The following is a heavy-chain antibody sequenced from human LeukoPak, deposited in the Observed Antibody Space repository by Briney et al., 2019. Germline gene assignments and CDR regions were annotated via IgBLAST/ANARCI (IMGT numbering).Heavy chain of an antibody. D-gene: IGHD1-7*01. J-gene: IGHJ6*03. CDR2: IYYSGST. CDR3: ARRYVGNWNYGTYYYYMDV. CDR1: GGSISSSSYY. Sequence: SETLSLTCTVSGGSISSSSYYWGWIRQPPGKGLEWIGSIYYSGSTYYNPSLKSRVTISVDTSKNQFSLKLSSVTAVDTAVYYCARRYVGNWNYGTYYYYMDVWGKGTTVTVSS. V-gene: IGHV4-39*01.